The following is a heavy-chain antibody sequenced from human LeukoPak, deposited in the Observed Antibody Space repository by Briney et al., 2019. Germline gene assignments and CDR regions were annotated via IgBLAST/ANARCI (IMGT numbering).Heavy chain of an antibody. Sequence: GGSLRLSCAASGFTVSSNYMSWVRQAPGKGLEWVSVIYSGGSTYYADSVKGRFTISRDNSKNSLYLQMNSLRTEDTALYYCAKETWGFAFDYWGQGTLVTVSS. D-gene: IGHD7-27*01. CDR3: AKETWGFAFDY. J-gene: IGHJ4*02. CDR2: IYSGGST. V-gene: IGHV3-53*05. CDR1: GFTVSSNY.